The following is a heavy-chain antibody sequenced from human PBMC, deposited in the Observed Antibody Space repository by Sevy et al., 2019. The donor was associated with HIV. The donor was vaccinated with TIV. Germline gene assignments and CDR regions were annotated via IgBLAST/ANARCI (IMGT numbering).Heavy chain of an antibody. D-gene: IGHD4-17*01. Sequence: GGSLRLSCAASGFTFSSYSMNWVRQAPGKGLEWVSSISSRSSYIYYVDSVKGRFTISRDNAKNSLYLQMNSLRAEDTAVYYCARDYGGIRHFQYWGQGTLVTVSS. J-gene: IGHJ1*01. V-gene: IGHV3-21*01. CDR1: GFTFSSYS. CDR3: ARDYGGIRHFQY. CDR2: ISSRSSYI.